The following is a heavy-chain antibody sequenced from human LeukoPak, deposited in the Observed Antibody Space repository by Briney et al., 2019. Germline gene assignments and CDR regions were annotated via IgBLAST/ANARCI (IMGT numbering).Heavy chain of an antibody. D-gene: IGHD6-13*01. Sequence: ASVKVSCKASGYTFTSYDINWVRQATGQGLEWMGWMNPNSGNTGYAQKFQGRVTMTRNTSISTAYMELSSLRSEDTAVYYCARTRSYSSSWYRYFQHWGQGTLVTVSS. J-gene: IGHJ1*01. CDR3: ARTRSYSSSWYRYFQH. CDR2: MNPNSGNT. CDR1: GYTFTSYD. V-gene: IGHV1-8*01.